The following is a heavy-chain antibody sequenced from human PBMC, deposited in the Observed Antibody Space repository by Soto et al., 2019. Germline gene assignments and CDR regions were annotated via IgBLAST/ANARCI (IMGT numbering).Heavy chain of an antibody. J-gene: IGHJ6*02. D-gene: IGHD3-10*01. Sequence: QVQVVQSGAEVKKPGASVKVSCKASGYTFTNYYMHWVRQAPGQGLEWMGAINPSGGSTTYAQTFQGRVSMTRDTSTTTVYLDLSSLRSEDTAVFYCAKDSSRGAYYYYAMDVWGQGTTVTVSS. CDR3: AKDSSRGAYYYYAMDV. CDR2: INPSGGST. V-gene: IGHV1-46*01. CDR1: GYTFTNYY.